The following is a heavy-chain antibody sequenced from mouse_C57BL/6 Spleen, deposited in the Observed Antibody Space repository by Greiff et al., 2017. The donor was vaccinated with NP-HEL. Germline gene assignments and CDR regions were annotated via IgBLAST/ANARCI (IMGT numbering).Heavy chain of an antibody. Sequence: QVQLKESGAELVRPGASVTLSCKASGYTFTDYEMHWVKQTPVHGLEWIGAIDPETGGTAYNQKFKGKAILTADKSSSTAYMELRSLTSEDSAVYYCTREGYYGSSYPFAYWGQGTLVTVSA. V-gene: IGHV1-15*01. D-gene: IGHD1-1*01. CDR2: IDPETGGT. CDR1: GYTFTDYE. J-gene: IGHJ3*01. CDR3: TREGYYGSSYPFAY.